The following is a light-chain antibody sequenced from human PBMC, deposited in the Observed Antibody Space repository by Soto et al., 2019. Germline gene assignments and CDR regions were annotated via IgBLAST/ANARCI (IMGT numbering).Light chain of an antibody. CDR1: QSVGSY. CDR2: DAS. V-gene: IGKV3-11*01. CDR3: HNRCNWLRT. Sequence: EIVLTQSPATLSLSPGERATLSCRASQSVGSYLAWYQQKPGQAPRLLIYDASNRATGIPARFSGSGSGTAFTLTIIRLEAEAFAVYYYHNRCNWLRTFGGGTKVEIK. J-gene: IGKJ4*02.